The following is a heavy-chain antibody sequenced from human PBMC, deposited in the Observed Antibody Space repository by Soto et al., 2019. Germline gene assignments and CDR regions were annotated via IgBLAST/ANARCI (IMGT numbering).Heavy chain of an antibody. V-gene: IGHV1-18*01. D-gene: IGHD2-8*01. CDR3: TRLMGRGGY. Sequence: QVQLVQSGAEVKKPGASVKVSCKASGYTFTSYGISWVRQAPGQGLEWMGWISAYNGNTNDARKIQGRDTMTTDPSTNTAYMEVRSRRSDDTAGYYCTRLMGRGGYWGQGTLVTVSS. J-gene: IGHJ4*02. CDR2: ISAYNGNT. CDR1: GYTFTSYG.